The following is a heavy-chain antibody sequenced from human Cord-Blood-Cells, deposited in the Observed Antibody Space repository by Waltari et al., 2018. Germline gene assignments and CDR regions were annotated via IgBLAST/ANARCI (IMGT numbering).Heavy chain of an antibody. CDR3: ARDNQLGIDY. CDR2: INPGGGST. V-gene: IGHV1-46*01. CDR1: GYTFTSYY. D-gene: IGHD6-6*01. Sequence: QVQLVQSGAEVKKPGASVKVSCKASGYTFTSYYMHWVRQAPGQGLEWMGIINPGGGSTRYAQKSQGRVTMARDTSTSTVYMELSSLRSEDTAVYYCARDNQLGIDYWGQGTLVTVSS. J-gene: IGHJ4*02.